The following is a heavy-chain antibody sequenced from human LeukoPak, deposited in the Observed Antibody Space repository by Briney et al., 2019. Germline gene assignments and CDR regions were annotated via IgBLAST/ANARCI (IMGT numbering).Heavy chain of an antibody. CDR1: GFTFDDYA. Sequence: GGSLRLSCAASGFTFDDYAMHWVRQAPGKGLEWVSGISGSGGSTYYADSVKGRFTISRDNSKNTLYLQMNSLRAEDTAVYYCAKPQNVLLWFGELMPNAFDIWGQGTMVTVSS. CDR3: AKPQNVLLWFGELMPNAFDI. CDR2: ISGSGGST. J-gene: IGHJ3*02. V-gene: IGHV3-23*01. D-gene: IGHD3-10*01.